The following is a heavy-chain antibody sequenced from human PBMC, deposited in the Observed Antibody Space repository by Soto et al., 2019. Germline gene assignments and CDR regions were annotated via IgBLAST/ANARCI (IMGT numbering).Heavy chain of an antibody. CDR3: ARCNSGSYYSYYYYYMDV. Sequence: GGSLRLSCAASGFTFSDYYVSWIRQAPGKGLEWVSYISSSGSTIYYADSVKGRFTISRDNAKNSLYLQMNSLRAEDTAVYYCARCNSGSYYSYYYYYMDVWGKGTTVTVSS. J-gene: IGHJ6*03. D-gene: IGHD3-10*01. CDR1: GFTFSDYY. CDR2: ISSSGSTI. V-gene: IGHV3-11*01.